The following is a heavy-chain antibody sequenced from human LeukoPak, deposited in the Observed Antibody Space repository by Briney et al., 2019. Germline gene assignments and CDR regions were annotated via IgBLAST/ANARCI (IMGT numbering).Heavy chain of an antibody. J-gene: IGHJ6*03. CDR3: AGSPYQLPSYYYYYYMDV. CDR2: ISSSSSYI. V-gene: IGHV3-21*01. CDR1: GFTFSSYS. Sequence: PGGSLRLSCAASGFTFSSYSMNWVRQAPGKGLEWVSSISSSSSYIYYADSVKGRFTISRDNAKNSLYLQMNSLRAEDTAVYYCAGSPYQLPSYYYYYYMDVWGKGTTVTVSS. D-gene: IGHD2-2*01.